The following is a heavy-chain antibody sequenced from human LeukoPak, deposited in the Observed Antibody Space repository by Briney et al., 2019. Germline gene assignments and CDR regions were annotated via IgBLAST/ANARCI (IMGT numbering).Heavy chain of an antibody. CDR2: IYPGDSDI. CDR1: GYSFTSYW. Sequence: GESLKISCKGSGYSFTSYWIGWVRQMPGKGLEWMGIIYPGDSDIRDSPSFQGQVTISADKSISTVYLQWSSLKASDTAMYYCARLASAWNFDYWGQGTLVTVSS. D-gene: IGHD6-19*01. CDR3: ARLASAWNFDY. J-gene: IGHJ4*02. V-gene: IGHV5-51*01.